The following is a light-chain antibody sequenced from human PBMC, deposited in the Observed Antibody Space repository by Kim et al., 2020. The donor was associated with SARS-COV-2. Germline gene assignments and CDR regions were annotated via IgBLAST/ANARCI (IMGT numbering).Light chain of an antibody. V-gene: IGLV1-40*01. CDR2: GNN. J-gene: IGLJ2*01. Sequence: QTVTIACRGSTSNSGTQYDVHWYRQFPRTAPKLLIYGNNNRPSGVPERFSGSKSGTSAFLVITGLQAGDEADDYCQYYDSRLSGVVFGGGTQLTVL. CDR3: QYYDSRLSGVV. CDR1: TSNSGTQYD.